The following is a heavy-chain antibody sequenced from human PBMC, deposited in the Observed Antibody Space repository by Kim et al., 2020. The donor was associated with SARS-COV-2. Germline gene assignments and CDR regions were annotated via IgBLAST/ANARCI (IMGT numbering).Heavy chain of an antibody. J-gene: IGHJ5*02. CDR3: ARARGYLRFPNWFDP. D-gene: IGHD3-3*01. CDR1: GGSFSGYY. Sequence: SETLSLTCAVYGGSFSGYYWSWIRQPPGKGLEWIGEINHSGSTNYNPSLKSRVTISVDTSKNQFSLKLSSVTAADTAVYYCARARGYLRFPNWFDPWGQGTLVTVSS. CDR2: INHSGST. V-gene: IGHV4-34*01.